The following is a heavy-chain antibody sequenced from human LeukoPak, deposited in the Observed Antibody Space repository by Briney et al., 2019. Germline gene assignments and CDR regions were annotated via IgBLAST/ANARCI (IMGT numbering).Heavy chain of an antibody. J-gene: IGHJ4*02. CDR2: ISYDGNNK. D-gene: IGHD6-19*01. Sequence: GGSLRLSCAASGFTLSSYAMHWVRQAPGKGLDWVAVISYDGNNKFYADSVKGRFTISRDNSKNTLYLQMNSLRAEDTAVYYCATFPIDSSGWYGGEENFDYWGQGTLVTVSS. V-gene: IGHV3-30-3*01. CDR3: ATFPIDSSGWYGGEENFDY. CDR1: GFTLSSYA.